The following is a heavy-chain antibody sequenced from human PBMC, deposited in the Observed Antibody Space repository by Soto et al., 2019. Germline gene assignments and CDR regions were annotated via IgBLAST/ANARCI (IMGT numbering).Heavy chain of an antibody. Sequence: GGSLRLSCAASGFTFSSYGMHWVRQAPGKGLEWVAVIWYDGSNKYYADSVKGRFTISRDNSKNTLYLQMNSLRAEDTAVYYCARDSAIVGQQLVRGQENDDYFDYWGQGTLVTVSS. V-gene: IGHV3-33*01. CDR3: ARDSAIVGQQLVRGQENDDYFDY. J-gene: IGHJ4*02. CDR2: IWYDGSNK. CDR1: GFTFSSYG. D-gene: IGHD6-13*01.